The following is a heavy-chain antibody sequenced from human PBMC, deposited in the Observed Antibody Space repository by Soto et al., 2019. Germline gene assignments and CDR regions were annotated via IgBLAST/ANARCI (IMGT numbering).Heavy chain of an antibody. J-gene: IGHJ6*02. Sequence: QVQLVESGGGVVQPGRSLRLSCAASGFTFSSYGMHWVRQAPGKGLEWVAVIAYVGSNKYYADSVKGRFTISRDNSKNTLYLQMNSLRAEDTAVYYCAKDKGRSLAGGMDVWGQGTTVTVSS. V-gene: IGHV3-30*18. D-gene: IGHD6-19*01. CDR1: GFTFSSYG. CDR3: AKDKGRSLAGGMDV. CDR2: IAYVGSNK.